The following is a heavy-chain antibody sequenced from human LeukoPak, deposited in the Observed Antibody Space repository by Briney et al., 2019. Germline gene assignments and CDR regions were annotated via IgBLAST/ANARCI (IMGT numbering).Heavy chain of an antibody. CDR3: ARRMAYYYGSEAFDI. Sequence: SETLSLTCAVSGGSISSSNWRSWVRQPPGKGLEWIGEIYHSGSTNYNPSLKSRVTISVDKSKNQFSLKLNSVTAADTAVYYCARRMAYYYGSEAFDIWGQGTMVTVSS. J-gene: IGHJ3*02. V-gene: IGHV4-4*02. CDR1: GGSISSSNW. D-gene: IGHD3-10*01. CDR2: IYHSGST.